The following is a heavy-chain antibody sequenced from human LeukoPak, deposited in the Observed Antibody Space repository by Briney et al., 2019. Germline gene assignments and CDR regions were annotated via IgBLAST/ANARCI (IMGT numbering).Heavy chain of an antibody. CDR2: IYYSGST. CDR3: ARDRGGYCSSTSCQTSYYYYYGMDV. V-gene: IGHV4-59*01. D-gene: IGHD2-2*01. J-gene: IGHJ6*02. Sequence: PSETLSLTCTVSGGSISSYYWSWMRQPPGKGLEWIGYIYYSGSTNYNPSLKSRVTISVDTSKNQFSLKLSSVTAADTAVYYCARDRGGYCSSTSCQTSYYYYYGMDVWGQGTTVTVSS. CDR1: GGSISSYY.